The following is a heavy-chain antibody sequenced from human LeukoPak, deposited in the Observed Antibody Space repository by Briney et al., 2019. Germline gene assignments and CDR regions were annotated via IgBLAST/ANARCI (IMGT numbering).Heavy chain of an antibody. CDR3: ARGGYYGSGPMDV. Sequence: GGSLRLSCAASGFTFSSYEMNWVRQAPGKGLEWVSGISWNSGSIGYADSVKGRFTISRDNAKNSLYLQMNSLRAEDMALYYCARGGYYGSGPMDVWGKGTTVTVSS. V-gene: IGHV3-9*03. D-gene: IGHD3-10*01. J-gene: IGHJ6*04. CDR1: GFTFSSYE. CDR2: ISWNSGSI.